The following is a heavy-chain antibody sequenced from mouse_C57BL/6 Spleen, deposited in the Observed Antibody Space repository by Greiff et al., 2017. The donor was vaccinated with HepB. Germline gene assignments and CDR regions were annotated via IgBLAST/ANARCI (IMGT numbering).Heavy chain of an antibody. J-gene: IGHJ4*01. CDR1: GYTFTSYW. Sequence: QVQLQQPGAELVKPGASVKMSCKASGYTFTSYWITWVKQRPGQGLEWIGDIYPGSGSTNYNEKFKSKATLTVDTSSSTAYMQLSSLTSEDSAVYYGAREYGSSSGAMDYWGQGTSVTVSS. CDR2: IYPGSGST. CDR3: AREYGSSSGAMDY. V-gene: IGHV1-55*01. D-gene: IGHD1-1*01.